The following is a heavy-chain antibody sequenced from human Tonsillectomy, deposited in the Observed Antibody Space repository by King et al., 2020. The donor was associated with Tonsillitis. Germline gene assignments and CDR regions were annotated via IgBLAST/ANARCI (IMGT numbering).Heavy chain of an antibody. Sequence: QLQESGPGLVKPSETLSLTCAVSGYSISSGYYWGWVRQSPGKGLEWIGTIYHSGSTHYNPSLKSRVTISVDTSKNQFSLKLSSVTAADTAVYYCASLNSDSPSYFDYWGQGPLVTVSS. CDR2: IYHSGST. V-gene: IGHV4-38-2*01. CDR1: GYSISSGYY. CDR3: ASLNSDSPSYFDY. J-gene: IGHJ4*02. D-gene: IGHD1-26*01.